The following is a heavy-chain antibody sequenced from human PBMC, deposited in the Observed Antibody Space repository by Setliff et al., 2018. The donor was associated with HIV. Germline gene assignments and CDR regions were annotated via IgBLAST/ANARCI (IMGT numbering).Heavy chain of an antibody. V-gene: IGHV4-59*08. J-gene: IGHJ4*02. CDR2: IYYSGNT. CDR3: ARPFDWGSSHPLGY. CDR1: GASIRGHY. D-gene: IGHD3-9*01. Sequence: SETLSLTCSVSGASIRGHYWSWIRQSPGKGLEWIGNIYYSGNTNYNPSFKSRVTISVDTSKNQFSLKLSSVTAADTAVYYCARPFDWGSSHPLGYWSQGTLVTVSS.